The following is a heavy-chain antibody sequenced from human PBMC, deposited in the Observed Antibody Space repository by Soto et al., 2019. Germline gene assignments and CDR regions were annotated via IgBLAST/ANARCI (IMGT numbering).Heavy chain of an antibody. CDR1: GFTFSSYG. V-gene: IGHV3-33*01. J-gene: IGHJ4*02. Sequence: QVQLVESGGGVVQPGRSLRLSCAASGFTFSSYGMHWVRQAPGKGLEWVAVIWYDGSNKYYADSVKGRFTISRDNSKNTQYLQMNSLRAEDTAVYYCVRDRGGGRGFDYWGQGTLVTVSS. D-gene: IGHD3-10*01. CDR3: VRDRGGGRGFDY. CDR2: IWYDGSNK.